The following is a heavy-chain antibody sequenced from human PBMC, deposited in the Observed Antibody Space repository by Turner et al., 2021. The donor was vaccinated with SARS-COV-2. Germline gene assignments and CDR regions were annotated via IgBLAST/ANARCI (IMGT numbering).Heavy chain of an antibody. D-gene: IGHD3-3*01. CDR1: GGSFCGYF. CDR2: INHSGST. V-gene: IGHV4-34*01. J-gene: IGHJ4*02. CDR3: ARGQGWLQPPFGY. Sequence: QVQLQQGGAGLLKPSETLPLTCAVYGGSFCGYFWTWIRQPPGKGLEWIGEINHSGSTNYNPSLKSRVTISVDTSKNQFSLKLSSVTAADTAVYYCARGQGWLQPPFGYWGQGTLVTVSS.